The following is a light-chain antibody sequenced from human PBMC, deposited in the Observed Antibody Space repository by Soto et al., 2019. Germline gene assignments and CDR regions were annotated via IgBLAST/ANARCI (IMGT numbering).Light chain of an antibody. CDR3: QQYNSYSPEFT. CDR1: QSISSW. J-gene: IGKJ3*01. Sequence: DIPMTQSPSTLSASVGDRVTITCRASQSISSWLAWYQQKPGKAPKLLIYDASSLESGVPSRFSGSGSGTEFTLTISSLQPDDFATYYCQQYNSYSPEFTFGPGTKVDIK. V-gene: IGKV1-5*01. CDR2: DAS.